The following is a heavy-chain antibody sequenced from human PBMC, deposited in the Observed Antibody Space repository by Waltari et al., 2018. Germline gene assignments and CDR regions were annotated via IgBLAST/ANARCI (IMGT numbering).Heavy chain of an antibody. D-gene: IGHD1-20*01. CDR1: GYTFNAYA. J-gene: IGHJ4*02. Sequence: QVQLVQSGAEVKQPGASVKVSCTASGYTFNAYALSCVRQAPGQGLEWMGWISAYNGDTNYAQKFQGRVTMTTDTSTNTAYMELKNLRSDDTAVYYCAREYNYFDFWGQGSLVTVSS. CDR2: ISAYNGDT. V-gene: IGHV1-18*01. CDR3: AREYNYFDF.